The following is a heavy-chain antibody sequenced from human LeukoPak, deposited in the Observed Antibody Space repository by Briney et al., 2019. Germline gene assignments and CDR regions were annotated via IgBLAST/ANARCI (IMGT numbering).Heavy chain of an antibody. CDR2: ISSSSSYI. CDR1: GFTFSSYS. Sequence: GGSLRLPCAASGFTFSSYSMNWVRQAPGKGLEWVSSISSSSSYIYYADSVKGRFTISRDNAKNSLYLQMNSLRAEDTAVYYCAKIGLPGDYFDYWGQGTLVTASS. J-gene: IGHJ4*02. D-gene: IGHD3-16*01. CDR3: AKIGLPGDYFDY. V-gene: IGHV3-21*04.